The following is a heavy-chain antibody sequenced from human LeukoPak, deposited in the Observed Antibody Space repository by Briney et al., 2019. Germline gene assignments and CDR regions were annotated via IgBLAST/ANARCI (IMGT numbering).Heavy chain of an antibody. V-gene: IGHV1-46*01. J-gene: IGHJ4*02. CDR2: INPSGGST. Sequence: ASVKVSCKASGYTFTTYYMHWVRQAPGQGLEWMGLINPSGGSTSYAQKFQGRVTMTRDTSTSTVYMELSSLRSEDTAVYYCARDVRIVGATHVAWNWGQGTLVTVSS. CDR3: ARDVRIVGATHVAWN. D-gene: IGHD1-26*01. CDR1: GYTFTTYY.